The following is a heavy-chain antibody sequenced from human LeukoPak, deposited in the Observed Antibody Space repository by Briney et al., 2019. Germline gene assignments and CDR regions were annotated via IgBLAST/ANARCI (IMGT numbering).Heavy chain of an antibody. CDR1: GFTFSDYY. CDR2: MYAAGST. D-gene: IGHD3-16*01. CDR3: ARAPYTTSWSNFDY. J-gene: IGHJ4*02. V-gene: IGHV3-53*01. Sequence: GGSLRLSCAASGFTFSDYYMSWIRQAPGKGLEWVSVMYAAGSTYYADSVRGRFTISRDTSKNTLYLQMNSLRVEDTAIYYCARAPYTTSWSNFDYWGQGTLVTVSP.